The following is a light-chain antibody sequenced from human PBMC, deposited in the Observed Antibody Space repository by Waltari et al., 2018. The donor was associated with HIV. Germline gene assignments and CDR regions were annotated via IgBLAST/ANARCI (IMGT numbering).Light chain of an antibody. V-gene: IGLV1-44*01. CDR3: AAWDDSVNGRV. J-gene: IGLJ3*02. CDR2: TNN. CDR1: NSNIGSNT. Sequence: QSVLTQPPSASETPGQRVTISCSGSNSNIGSNTVHWYQQLPGTAPKLLIYTNNQRPSGVPDRFSGSKYGTSASLAISGLQSEDEAHYYCAAWDDSVNGRVFGGGTKLTVL.